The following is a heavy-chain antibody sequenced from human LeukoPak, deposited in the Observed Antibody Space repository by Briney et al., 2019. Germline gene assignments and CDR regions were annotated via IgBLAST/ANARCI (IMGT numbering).Heavy chain of an antibody. V-gene: IGHV4-39*07. D-gene: IGHD6-19*01. J-gene: IGHJ6*03. CDR3: ARDGGWYKRGLDHYYYYMDV. CDR1: VRSISSSSYD. Sequence: SDTLSLTCTVSVRSISSSSYDCGWIRQPPGKGLEWIGSIYYSGSTYYNPSLKSRVTISVDTSKNQFSLKLSFVTAADTAVYYCARDGGWYKRGLDHYYYYMDVWGKGTTVIVSS. CDR2: IYYSGST.